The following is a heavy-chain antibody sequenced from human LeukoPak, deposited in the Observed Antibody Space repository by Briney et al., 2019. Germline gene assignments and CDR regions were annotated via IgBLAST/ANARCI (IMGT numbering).Heavy chain of an antibody. CDR2: VSGSGGST. CDR3: AKRGLYDSSGYYEYYFDY. D-gene: IGHD3-22*01. CDR1: GFTFSSYA. Sequence: GGSLRLSCAASGFTFSSYAMSWVRQAPGKGLEGVSAVSGSGGSTYYADSVKGRFTIYRDNSKNTLYLQMNSLRAEDTAVYYCAKRGLYDSSGYYEYYFDYWGQGTLVTVSS. J-gene: IGHJ4*02. V-gene: IGHV3-23*01.